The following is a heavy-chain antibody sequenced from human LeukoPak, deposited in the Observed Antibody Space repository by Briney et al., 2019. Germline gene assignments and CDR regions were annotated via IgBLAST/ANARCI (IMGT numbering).Heavy chain of an antibody. D-gene: IGHD5-18*01. V-gene: IGHV1-69*13. Sequence: ASVKVSCKASGYTFTSYDINWVRQAPGQGLEWMGGIIPIFGTANYAQKFQGRVTITADESTSTAYMELSSLRSEDTAVYYCARVIVHSYGLSYFDYWGQGTLVTVSS. CDR1: GYTFTSYD. CDR2: IIPIFGTA. CDR3: ARVIVHSYGLSYFDY. J-gene: IGHJ4*02.